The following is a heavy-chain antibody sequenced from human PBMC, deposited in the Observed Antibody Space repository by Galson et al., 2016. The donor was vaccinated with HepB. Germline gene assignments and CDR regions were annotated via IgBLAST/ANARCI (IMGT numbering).Heavy chain of an antibody. V-gene: IGHV3-9*01. J-gene: IGHJ5*02. CDR1: GFIFDDYA. CDR3: ADRRADYSVA. Sequence: SLRLSCAASGFIFDDYAMSWVRQIPGKGLEWVSTISWNSRRIDYADSVKGRFTVSRDNSKNALYLQMNSLRAEDTALYYCADRRADYSVAWGQGTLVTVAS. CDR2: ISWNSRRI. D-gene: IGHD2-15*01.